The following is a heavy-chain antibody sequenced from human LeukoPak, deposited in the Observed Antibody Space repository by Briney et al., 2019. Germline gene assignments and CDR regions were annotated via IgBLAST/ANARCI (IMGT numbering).Heavy chain of an antibody. Sequence: PSETLCLTCAVYGGSFSGYYWSWIRQPPGKGLEWIGEINHSGSTNYNPSLKSRVTISVDTSKNQFSLKLSSVTAADTAVYYCARYVDYYDSSGYLAHDAFDIWGQGTMVTVSS. CDR2: INHSGST. J-gene: IGHJ3*02. CDR1: GGSFSGYY. V-gene: IGHV4-34*01. CDR3: ARYVDYYDSSGYLAHDAFDI. D-gene: IGHD3-22*01.